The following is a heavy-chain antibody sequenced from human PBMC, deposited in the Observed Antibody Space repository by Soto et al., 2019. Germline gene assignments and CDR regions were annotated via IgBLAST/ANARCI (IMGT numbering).Heavy chain of an antibody. CDR1: GFTFSNYA. J-gene: IGHJ3*02. CDR2: VSATAGTT. D-gene: IGHD2-15*01. CDR3: AKDRRGGIVVVVAATIDAFDI. Sequence: GGSLRLSCAASGFTFSNYAMSWVRQAPGKGLEWVSLVSATAGTTYYTDSVKGRFTISRDNSRNTLYLQMNSLRAEDTAVYYCAKDRRGGIVVVVAATIDAFDIWGQGPMVTVS. V-gene: IGHV3-23*01.